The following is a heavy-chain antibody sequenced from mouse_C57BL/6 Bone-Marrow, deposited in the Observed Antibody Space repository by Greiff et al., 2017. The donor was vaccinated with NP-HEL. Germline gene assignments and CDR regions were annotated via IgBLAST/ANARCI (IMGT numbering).Heavy chain of an antibody. CDR1: GFTFTDYY. D-gene: IGHD2-4*01. V-gene: IGHV7-3*01. Sequence: EVQGVESGGGLVQPGGSLSLSCAASGFTFTDYYMSWVRQPPGKALEWVGFIRNKANGYTIEYSASVKGRFTISRDNYQSILYLQMNALRAEDSATYYCARSIYYDYADDPFYGMDYWGQGTSVTVSS. CDR3: ARSIYYDYADDPFYGMDY. CDR2: IRNKANGYTI. J-gene: IGHJ4*01.